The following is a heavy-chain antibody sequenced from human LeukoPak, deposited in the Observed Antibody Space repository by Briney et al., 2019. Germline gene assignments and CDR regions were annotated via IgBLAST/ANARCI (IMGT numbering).Heavy chain of an antibody. Sequence: SETLSLTCTVSGGSISSYYWSWIRQPPGKGLEWIGYIYYSGSTDYNPSLKSRVTISVDTSKNQFSLKLSSVTAADTAVYYCARGEYSSSFDYWGQGTLVTVSS. CDR2: IYYSGST. D-gene: IGHD6-6*01. V-gene: IGHV4-59*01. CDR1: GGSISSYY. J-gene: IGHJ4*02. CDR3: ARGEYSSSFDY.